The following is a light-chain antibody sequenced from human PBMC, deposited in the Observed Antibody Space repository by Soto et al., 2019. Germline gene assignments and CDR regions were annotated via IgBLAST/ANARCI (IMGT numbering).Light chain of an antibody. CDR1: SSDVGNYNL. CDR3: CSYAGSSTYV. Sequence: QSVLTQPASVSGSPGQSITISCTGTSSDVGNYNLVSWYQQHPGKAPKLMIYEGSKRPSGVSNRFSGSKSGNTASLTISTLPAEDEADYYCCSYAGSSTYVFGTGTKVTVL. CDR2: EGS. V-gene: IGLV2-23*01. J-gene: IGLJ1*01.